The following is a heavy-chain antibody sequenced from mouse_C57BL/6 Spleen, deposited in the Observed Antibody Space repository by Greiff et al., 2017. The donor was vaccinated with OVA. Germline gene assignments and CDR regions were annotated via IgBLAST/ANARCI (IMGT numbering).Heavy chain of an antibody. CDR2: INPGDGDT. Sequence: QVQLQQSGPELVKPGASVKISCKASGYAFSSSCMNWVKQSPGKGLEWIGRINPGDGDTNYNGKFKGKATLTADKSSSTAYMQLSSLTSEDSAVYVYARERYGKEAMDYWGQGTSVTVSS. D-gene: IGHD2-10*02. J-gene: IGHJ4*01. CDR3: ARERYGKEAMDY. CDR1: GYAFSSSC. V-gene: IGHV1-82*01.